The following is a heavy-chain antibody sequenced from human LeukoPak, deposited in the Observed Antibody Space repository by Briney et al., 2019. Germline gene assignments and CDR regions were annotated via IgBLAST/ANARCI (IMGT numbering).Heavy chain of an antibody. J-gene: IGHJ4*02. CDR3: ARIRGSGPFY. Sequence: SETLSLTCTVSGGSISSYYWSWIRQPPGKGLEWIGYIYYSGSTNYNPSPKSRVTISVDTSKNQFSLKLSSVTAADTAVYYCARIRGSGPFYWGQGTLVTVSS. CDR2: IYYSGST. CDR1: GGSISSYY. V-gene: IGHV4-59*01. D-gene: IGHD5-12*01.